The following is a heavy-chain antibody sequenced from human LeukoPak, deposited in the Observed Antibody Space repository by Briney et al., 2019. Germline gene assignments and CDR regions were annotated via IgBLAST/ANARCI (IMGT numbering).Heavy chain of an antibody. V-gene: IGHV3-48*03. CDR2: IRSSGSTI. J-gene: IGHJ3*02. D-gene: IGHD5-18*01. CDR3: ARFVDTAMVMGAFDI. Sequence: GRPLRLSCAASGFTFSSYEMGWVRQAAGKGLEWVSYIRSSGSTIYYADSVKGRFTISRDNAKNSLYLQMNSLRAEDTAVYYRARFVDTAMVMGAFDIWGQGTMVTVSS. CDR1: GFTFSSYE.